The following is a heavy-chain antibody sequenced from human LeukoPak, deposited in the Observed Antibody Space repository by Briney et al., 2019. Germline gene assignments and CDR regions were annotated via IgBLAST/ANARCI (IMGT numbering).Heavy chain of an antibody. Sequence: ASVKVSCKASGGTFSSYAISWVRQAPGQGLEWMGRIIPILGIANYAQKFQGRLTITADKSTSTAYMELSILRSEDTAVYYCASVLSGIAVAGSFDPWGQGTLVTVSS. CDR1: GGTFSSYA. J-gene: IGHJ5*02. V-gene: IGHV1-69*04. CDR2: IIPILGIA. D-gene: IGHD6-19*01. CDR3: ASVLSGIAVAGSFDP.